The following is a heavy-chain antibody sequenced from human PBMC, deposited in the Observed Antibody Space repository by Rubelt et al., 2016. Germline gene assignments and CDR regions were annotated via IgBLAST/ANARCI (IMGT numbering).Heavy chain of an antibody. V-gene: IGHV3-15*01. CDR3: TTICGGDCYGGFDY. D-gene: IGHD2-21*02. Sequence: TISRDDSKNTLYLQMNSLKTEDTAVYYCTTICGGDCYGGFDYWGQGTLVTVSS. J-gene: IGHJ4*02.